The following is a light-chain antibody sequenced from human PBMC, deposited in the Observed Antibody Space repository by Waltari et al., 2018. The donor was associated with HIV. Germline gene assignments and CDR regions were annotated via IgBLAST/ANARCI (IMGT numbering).Light chain of an antibody. CDR3: ATWDDSLNGPV. CDR2: YDD. J-gene: IGLJ3*02. Sequence: QSVLTQPPSVSEAPRQRVTISCSGSSSNIGKNALNWYQQFPGKAPKLLIYYDDLLSSGVSDRFSASKSGTSASLAISGLQSEYEADYYCATWDDSLNGPVFGGGTKLTVL. CDR1: SSNIGKNA. V-gene: IGLV1-36*01.